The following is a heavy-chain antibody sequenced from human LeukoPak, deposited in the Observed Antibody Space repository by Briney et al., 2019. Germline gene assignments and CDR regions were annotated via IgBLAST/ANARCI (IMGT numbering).Heavy chain of an antibody. J-gene: IGHJ6*03. CDR3: ARGMVRGVYAGPSTSYYYYYMDV. Sequence: ASVKVSCKASGYTFTGYYMHWVRQAPGQGLEWMGWINPNSGGTNYAQKFQGRVTMTRDTSISTAYMELSRLRSDDTAVYYCARGMVRGVYAGPSTSYYYYYMDVWGKGTTVTVSS. D-gene: IGHD3-10*01. CDR2: INPNSGGT. V-gene: IGHV1-2*02. CDR1: GYTFTGYY.